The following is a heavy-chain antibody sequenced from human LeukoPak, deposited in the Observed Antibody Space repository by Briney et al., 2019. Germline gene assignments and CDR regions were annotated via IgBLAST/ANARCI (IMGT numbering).Heavy chain of an antibody. CDR1: GGSISSYY. Sequence: SETLSFTCTVSGGSISSYYWSRIRQPPGKGLEWIGYIYYSGSTNYNPSLKSRVTISVDTSKNQFSLKLTSVTAADTAVYYCASLRGFSYGFDYWGQGTLVTVSS. V-gene: IGHV4-59*01. D-gene: IGHD5-18*01. CDR2: IYYSGST. CDR3: ASLRGFSYGFDY. J-gene: IGHJ4*02.